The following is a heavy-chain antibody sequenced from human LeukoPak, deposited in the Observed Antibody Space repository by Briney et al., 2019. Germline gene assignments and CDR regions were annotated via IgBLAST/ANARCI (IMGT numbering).Heavy chain of an antibody. CDR3: ARGAIAAAGTRGSSSTTGFDY. J-gene: IGHJ4*02. V-gene: IGHV3-21*01. D-gene: IGHD6-13*01. CDR2: ISISSTYI. Sequence: GGSLTLSCAASGFTFNSYSMNWVRQAPGKGLEWVSSISISSTYIYYADSVKGRFTISRDNAKKSPYLQMNSLRDEDTAVYYCARGAIAAAGTRGSSSTTGFDYWGQGTLVTVSS. CDR1: GFTFNSYS.